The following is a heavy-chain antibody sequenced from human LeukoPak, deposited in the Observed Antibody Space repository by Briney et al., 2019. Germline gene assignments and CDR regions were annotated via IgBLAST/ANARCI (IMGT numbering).Heavy chain of an antibody. Sequence: NPNFACTNYAQQFLGRVTMTREKSMSTAYMEVRRLRSEETAVYYCARRLTMFRGVTFYYWGQGTLVTVSS. J-gene: IGHJ4*02. D-gene: IGHD3-10*01. CDR3: ARRLTMFRGVTFYY. V-gene: IGHV1-2*02. CDR2: NPNFACT.